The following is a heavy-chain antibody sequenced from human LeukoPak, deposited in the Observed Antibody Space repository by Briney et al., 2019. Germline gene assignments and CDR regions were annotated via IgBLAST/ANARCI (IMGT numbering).Heavy chain of an antibody. J-gene: IGHJ5*02. CDR1: GDSISTSSYY. D-gene: IGHD6-19*01. V-gene: IGHV4-39*07. Sequence: PSETLSLTCLVSGDSISTSSYYWGWIRQPPGKGLEWIASIHHNWNTYYNPSLKSRVTISVDTSKNQFSLKLSSVTAADTAVYYCARDSISSGWVFDPWGQGTLVTVSS. CDR2: IHHNWNT. CDR3: ARDSISSGWVFDP.